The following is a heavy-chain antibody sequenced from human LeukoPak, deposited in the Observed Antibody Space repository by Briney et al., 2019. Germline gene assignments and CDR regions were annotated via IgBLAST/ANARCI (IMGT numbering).Heavy chain of an antibody. D-gene: IGHD3-22*01. V-gene: IGHV3-33*01. Sequence: PGGSLRLSCVASGFTFTNYGMHCVRQAPGKGLEWVAIIWYDGSNEYYADSVKGRFTISRDTSKNTLYLQMNSLRAEDTAVYYCARAYYYDVSVAPDYWGQGTLVTVSS. CDR1: GFTFTNYG. CDR2: IWYDGSNE. J-gene: IGHJ4*02. CDR3: ARAYYYDVSVAPDY.